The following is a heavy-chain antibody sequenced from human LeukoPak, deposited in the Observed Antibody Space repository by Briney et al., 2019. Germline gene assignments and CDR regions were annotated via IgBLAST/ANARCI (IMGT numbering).Heavy chain of an antibody. V-gene: IGHV4-34*01. D-gene: IGHD5-24*01. CDR1: GGSFSGYY. J-gene: IGHJ6*02. CDR3: ARKRWLQYYYYGMDV. CDR2: INHSGST. Sequence: SETLSLTCAVYGGSFSGYYWSWIRQPPGKGLEWIGEINHSGSTNYNPSLKSRSTISVDTSKNQFSLKLSSVTAADTAVYYCARKRWLQYYYYGMDVWGQGTTVTVSS.